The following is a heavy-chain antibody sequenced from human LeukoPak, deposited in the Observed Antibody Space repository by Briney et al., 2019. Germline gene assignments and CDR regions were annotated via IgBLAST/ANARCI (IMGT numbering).Heavy chain of an antibody. Sequence: SETLSLTCTVSGGSISSSSYYWGWIRQPPGKGLEWIGSIYYSGSTYYNPSLKSRVTISVDTSKNQFSLKLSSVTAADTAVYYCARGCITMVRGVMRGGYYYYYYMDVWGKGTTVTVSS. D-gene: IGHD3-10*01. CDR2: IYYSGST. J-gene: IGHJ6*03. CDR3: ARGCITMVRGVMRGGYYYYYYMDV. V-gene: IGHV4-39*07. CDR1: GGSISSSSYY.